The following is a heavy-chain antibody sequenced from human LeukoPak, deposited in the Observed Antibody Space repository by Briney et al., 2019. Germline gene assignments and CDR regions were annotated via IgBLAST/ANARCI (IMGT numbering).Heavy chain of an antibody. CDR1: GFPFNTYW. D-gene: IGHD1-1*01. Sequence: GGSLRLSCAASGFPFNTYWMTWVRQAPGKGLEWVANIKHAGDEKYYIDSVKGRFTISRDTAKNSLYLQMDSLRAKDTAVYYCARLRTTGTTRAYYYSGMDVWGQGTTVTVSS. CDR3: ARLRTTGTTRAYYYSGMDV. V-gene: IGHV3-7*04. CDR2: IKHAGDEK. J-gene: IGHJ6*02.